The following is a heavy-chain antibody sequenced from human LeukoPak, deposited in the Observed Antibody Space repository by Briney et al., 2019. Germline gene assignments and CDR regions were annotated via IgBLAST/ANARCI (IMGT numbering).Heavy chain of an antibody. CDR1: GFTFSSYG. Sequence: PGRSLRLSCAASGFTFSSYGMHWVRQAPGKGLEWVAVISYDGSNKYYADSVKGRFTISRDNSKNTLYLQMNSLRAEDTAVYYCAKEHDYYDSSGYYRPMLDYWGQGTLVTVSS. J-gene: IGHJ4*02. V-gene: IGHV3-30*18. D-gene: IGHD3-22*01. CDR2: ISYDGSNK. CDR3: AKEHDYYDSSGYYRPMLDY.